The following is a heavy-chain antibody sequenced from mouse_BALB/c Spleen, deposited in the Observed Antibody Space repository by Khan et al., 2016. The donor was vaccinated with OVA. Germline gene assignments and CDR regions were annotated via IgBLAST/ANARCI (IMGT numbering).Heavy chain of an antibody. CDR1: GFTFSDYG. Sequence: EVQLVESGGGLVQPGGSRKLSCAASGFTFSDYGMAWVRQAPGKGPEWVAFISDLAYTISYADTVTGRFTISIENAKNTLYLEMSSLRSADTAIYYCSRGGGTSPFAYWGRGTLVTVSA. J-gene: IGHJ3*01. V-gene: IGHV5-15*02. CDR3: SRGGGTSPFAY. CDR2: ISDLAYTI.